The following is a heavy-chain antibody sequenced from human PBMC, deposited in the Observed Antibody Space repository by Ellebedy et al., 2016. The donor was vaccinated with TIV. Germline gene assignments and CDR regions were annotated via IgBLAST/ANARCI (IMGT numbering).Heavy chain of an antibody. D-gene: IGHD2-2*01. V-gene: IGHV3-15*01. J-gene: IGHJ4*02. CDR3: TTDQRYCTRTSCLDY. CDR2: IKSKTDGGTT. CDR1: GFTFSNAW. Sequence: GGSLRLSCAASGFTFSNAWMSWVRQAPGKGLEWVGHIKSKTDGGTTDYAEPVKGRFTISRDNSKNTMYLQMNSLKTEDTALYYCTTDQRYCTRTSCLDYWGQGTLVTVSS.